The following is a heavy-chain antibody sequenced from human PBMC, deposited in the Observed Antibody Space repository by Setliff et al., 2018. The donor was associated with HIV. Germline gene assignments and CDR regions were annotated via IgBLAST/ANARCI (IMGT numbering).Heavy chain of an antibody. CDR2: SYYSLRT. D-gene: IGHD4-17*01. V-gene: IGHV4-39*02. Sequence: SETLSLTCTVSDASISTSNFLWGWIRQSPGKGLEWIGSSYYSLRTYYNPSLKNRVTISADTSKNHLSLKLTSLTAADTAVYYCGRLETGPATSAYGPFNSWGQGKMVTVSS. J-gene: IGHJ4*02. CDR3: GRLETGPATSAYGPFNS. CDR1: DASISTSNFL.